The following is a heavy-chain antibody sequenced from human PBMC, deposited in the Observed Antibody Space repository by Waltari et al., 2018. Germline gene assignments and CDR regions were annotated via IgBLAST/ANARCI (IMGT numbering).Heavy chain of an antibody. D-gene: IGHD3-22*01. CDR3: ARGSPFYYDSSGYWDRSAFDI. V-gene: IGHV4-39*07. Sequence: QLQLQESGPGLVKPSETLSLTCTVSGGSISSSSYYWGWIRQPPGKGLEWIGSIYYSGSTYYHPSLRSRVTISVDTSKNQFSLKRSSVTAADTAVYYCARGSPFYYDSSGYWDRSAFDIWGQGTMVTVSS. CDR1: GGSISSSSYY. CDR2: IYYSGST. J-gene: IGHJ3*02.